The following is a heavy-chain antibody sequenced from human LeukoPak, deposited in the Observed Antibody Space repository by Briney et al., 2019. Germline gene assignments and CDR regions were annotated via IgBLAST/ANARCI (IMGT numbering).Heavy chain of an antibody. J-gene: IGHJ6*02. D-gene: IGHD3-3*01. CDR2: INPNSGGT. CDR3: ARAAIVTIFGVVQNAAYYYYGMDV. Sequence: ASVKVSCKASGYTFTGYYMHWVRQAPGQGLEWMGWINPNSGGTNYAQKFQGRVTMTRDTSISTAYMELSRLRSDDTAVYYCARAAIVTIFGVVQNAAYYYYGMDVWGQGTTVTVSS. CDR1: GYTFTGYY. V-gene: IGHV1-2*02.